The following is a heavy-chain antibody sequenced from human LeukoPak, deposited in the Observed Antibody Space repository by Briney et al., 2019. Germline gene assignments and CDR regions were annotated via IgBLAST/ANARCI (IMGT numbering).Heavy chain of an antibody. CDR1: GFTFSSYS. D-gene: IGHD1-26*01. CDR3: ARDRDWELPCDY. Sequence: PGGSLGLSCAASGFTFSSYSMNWVRQAPGKGLEWVSSISSSSSYIYYADSVKGRFTISRDNAKNSLYLQMNSLRAEDTAVYYCARDRDWELPCDYWGQGTLVTVSS. V-gene: IGHV3-21*01. CDR2: ISSSSSYI. J-gene: IGHJ4*02.